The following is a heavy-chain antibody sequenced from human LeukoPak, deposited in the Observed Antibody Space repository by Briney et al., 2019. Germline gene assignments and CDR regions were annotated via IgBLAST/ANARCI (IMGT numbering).Heavy chain of an antibody. CDR3: AKEGSSGYYLDY. CDR2: ISWDGGST. V-gene: IGHV3-43D*03. Sequence: GGSLRLSCAASGFTFDDYAMHWVRQAPGKGLEWVSLISWDGGSTYYADSVKGRFTISRDNSKNSLYLQMNSLRAEDTPLYYCAKEGSSGYYLDYWGQGTLVTVSS. D-gene: IGHD3-22*01. J-gene: IGHJ4*02. CDR1: GFTFDDYA.